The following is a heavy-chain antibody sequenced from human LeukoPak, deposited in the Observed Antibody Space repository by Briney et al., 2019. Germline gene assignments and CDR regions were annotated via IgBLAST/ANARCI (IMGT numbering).Heavy chain of an antibody. CDR2: IYWDDHK. V-gene: IGHV2-5*02. CDR1: GFSLSTSGVG. CDR3: ARRIPSVRFLEWLLFDY. J-gene: IGHJ4*02. Sequence: SGPTLVQPTQTLTLTCTFSGFSLSTSGVGVGWVRQPPGKALEWLALIYWDDHKRYSPSLKSRLTITKDTSKNHVGLTMTKMDPVDTATYYCARRIPSVRFLEWLLFDYWGQGTLVTVSS. D-gene: IGHD3-3*01.